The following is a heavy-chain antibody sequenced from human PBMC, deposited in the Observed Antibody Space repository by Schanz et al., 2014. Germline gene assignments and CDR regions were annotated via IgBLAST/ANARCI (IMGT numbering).Heavy chain of an antibody. V-gene: IGHV3-66*03. J-gene: IGHJ4*02. Sequence: VQLVESGGGVVQPGRSLRLSCAGSGFSVSTNYMSWARQAPGKGLEWISSLYINAGSTRYADSVKGRFFISRDNSKNTLYLRMISLRAEDTAMFYCAREIPAGGHFDYWGQGTLVSVSS. CDR2: LYINAGST. CDR3: AREIPAGGHFDY. D-gene: IGHD2-15*01. CDR1: GFSVSTNY.